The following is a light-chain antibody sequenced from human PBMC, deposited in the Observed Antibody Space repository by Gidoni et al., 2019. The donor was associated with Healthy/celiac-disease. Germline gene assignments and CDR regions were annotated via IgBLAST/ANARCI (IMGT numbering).Light chain of an antibody. V-gene: IGLV2-14*01. CDR2: EVS. J-gene: IGLJ2*01. CDR1: SSDCGGYNY. Sequence: QSALTPPASVSGSPGQSITISCTGTSSDCGGYNYVSWYQQHPGKAPKLMIYEVSNRPSGVSNRFSGSKSGNTASLTISGLQAEDEADYYCSSYTSSSTVVFGGGTKLTVL. CDR3: SSYTSSSTVV.